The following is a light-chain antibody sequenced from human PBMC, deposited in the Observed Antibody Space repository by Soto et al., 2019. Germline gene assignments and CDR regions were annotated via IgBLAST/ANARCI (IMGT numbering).Light chain of an antibody. CDR1: RNDISGYKY. CDR3: SAFPSTNTLV. CDR2: DVS. Sequence: QSALTEPASVSGSPGQSITISCTETRNDISGYKYVSWYQQHPGKVPKLMIYDVSNRPSGVSTRFSGSKSGNTASLTISGLQAEDEAHYSCSAFPSTNTLVFGGGTKLTVL. J-gene: IGLJ2*01. V-gene: IGLV2-14*01.